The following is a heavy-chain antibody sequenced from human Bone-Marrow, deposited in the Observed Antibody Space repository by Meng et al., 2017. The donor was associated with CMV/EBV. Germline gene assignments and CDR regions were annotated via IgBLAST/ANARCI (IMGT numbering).Heavy chain of an antibody. CDR1: CTSCSCYN. CDR2: INHSGNT. Sequence: LTEGGPRCLMAAESMSLPREVYCTSCSCYNWSWIRQPPGKRLEWIAEINHSGNTNYNPSLKSRVTISVDTSKNQFSLKLSSVTAADTAVYYCATVGLGMNWFDPWGQGTLVTVSS. J-gene: IGHJ5*02. V-gene: IGHV4-34*01. CDR3: ATVGLGMNWFDP.